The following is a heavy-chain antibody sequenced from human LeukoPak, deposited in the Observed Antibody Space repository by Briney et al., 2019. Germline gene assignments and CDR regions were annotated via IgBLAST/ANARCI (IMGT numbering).Heavy chain of an antibody. Sequence: GGSLRLSCAASGFTFSSYGMHWVRQAPGKGLEWVAVIWYDGSNKYYADSVKGRFTISRDNSKNTLYLQMNSLRAEDTAVYYCAGDLSGYDQGPFDYWGQGTLVTVSS. CDR2: IWYDGSNK. CDR3: AGDLSGYDQGPFDY. CDR1: GFTFSSYG. J-gene: IGHJ4*02. D-gene: IGHD5-12*01. V-gene: IGHV3-33*01.